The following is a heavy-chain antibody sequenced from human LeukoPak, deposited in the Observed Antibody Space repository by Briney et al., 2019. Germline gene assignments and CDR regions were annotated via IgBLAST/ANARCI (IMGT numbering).Heavy chain of an antibody. CDR3: ARDGGVTVGAFDI. CDR1: GFTFSSYA. Sequence: PGGSLRLSCAASGFTFSSYAMNWVRQAPGKGLEWVSSISSSSSYIYYADSVKGRFTISRDNAKNSLFLQMNSLRAEDTAVYYCARDGGVTVGAFDIWGQGTMVTVSS. CDR2: ISSSSSYI. D-gene: IGHD3-16*01. V-gene: IGHV3-21*01. J-gene: IGHJ3*02.